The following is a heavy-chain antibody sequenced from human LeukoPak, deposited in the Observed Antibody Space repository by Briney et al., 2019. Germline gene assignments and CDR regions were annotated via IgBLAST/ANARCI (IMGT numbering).Heavy chain of an antibody. CDR3: AREGIAAAGLYYYSYYMDV. J-gene: IGHJ6*03. CDR2: IYTSGST. D-gene: IGHD6-13*01. Sequence: SETLSLTCTVSGGSISSYYWSWIRQPAGKGLEWIGRIYTSGSTNYNPSLKSRVTMSVDTSKNQFSLKLSSVTAADTAVYYCAREGIAAAGLYYYSYYMDVWGKGTTVTVSS. V-gene: IGHV4-4*07. CDR1: GGSISSYY.